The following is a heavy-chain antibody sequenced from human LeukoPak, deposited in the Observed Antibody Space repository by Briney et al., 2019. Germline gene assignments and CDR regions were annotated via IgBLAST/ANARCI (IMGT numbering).Heavy chain of an antibody. CDR3: ARDAPYCSSTSCYSDY. V-gene: IGHV3-64*01. CDR2: ISSNGGST. CDR1: GFTFSSYA. D-gene: IGHD2-2*01. Sequence: GGSLRLSCAASGFTFSSYAMHWVRQAPGKGLEYVSAISSNGGSTYYANSVKGRFTISRDNSKKTLYLQMGSLRAEDMAVYYCARDAPYCSSTSCYSDYWGQGTLVTVSS. J-gene: IGHJ4*02.